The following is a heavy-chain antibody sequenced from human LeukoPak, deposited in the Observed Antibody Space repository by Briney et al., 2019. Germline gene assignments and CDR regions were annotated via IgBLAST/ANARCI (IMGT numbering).Heavy chain of an antibody. J-gene: IGHJ4*02. D-gene: IGHD6-6*01. CDR3: ASKTQYSSSSYSVDY. V-gene: IGHV1-2*02. CDR1: GYTFTGYY. Sequence: ASVKVSCKASGYTFTGYYMHWVRQAPGQGLEWMGWINPNSGGTNYAQKFQGRVTMTRDTSISTAYMELSRLRSDDTAVYYCASKTQYSSSSYSVDYWGQGTLVTVSS. CDR2: INPNSGGT.